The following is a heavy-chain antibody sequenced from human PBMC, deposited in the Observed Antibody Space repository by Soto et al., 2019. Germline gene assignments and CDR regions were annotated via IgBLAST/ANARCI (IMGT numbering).Heavy chain of an antibody. CDR2: IRWKSDYT. V-gene: IGHV3-9*01. J-gene: IGHJ4*02. CDR1: GFNFDYYA. CDR3: VKDNGRYSSALFEY. D-gene: IGHD6-19*01. Sequence: EVQLVESGGGLVQPGRSLRLSCVASGFNFDYYAMQWVRQAPGKGLEWVSGIRWKSDYTDYADSVKGRFTISRDDAKNSLFLQMNSLRPEDTALYYWVKDNGRYSSALFEYWGQGTLVTVSS.